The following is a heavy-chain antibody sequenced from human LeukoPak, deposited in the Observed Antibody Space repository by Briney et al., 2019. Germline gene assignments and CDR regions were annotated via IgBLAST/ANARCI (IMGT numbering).Heavy chain of an antibody. CDR3: ARSGGTRGIDH. V-gene: IGHV4-31*03. D-gene: IGHD3-16*01. CDR1: GGSISSDGYY. Sequence: SQTLSLTCTVSGGSISSDGYYWRWIRQHPGKGLEWIGYIYYSGSTYYNPSLKSRVTISVDTSKNQFSLKLSSVTAADTAVYYCARSGGTRGIDHWGQGTLVTVSS. J-gene: IGHJ4*02. CDR2: IYYSGST.